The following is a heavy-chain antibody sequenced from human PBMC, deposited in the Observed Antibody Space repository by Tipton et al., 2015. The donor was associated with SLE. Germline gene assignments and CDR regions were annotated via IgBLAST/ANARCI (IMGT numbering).Heavy chain of an antibody. CDR3: ARVEYYEHAFDI. J-gene: IGHJ3*02. V-gene: IGHV4-59*12. CDR2: IYYSGST. CDR1: GGSISSYY. Sequence: TLSLTCTVSGGSISSYYWSWIRQPPGKGLEWIGYIYYSGSTNYNPPLKSRVTISVDTSKNQFSLKLSSVTAADTAVYYCARVEYYEHAFDIWGQGTMVTVSS. D-gene: IGHD3-22*01.